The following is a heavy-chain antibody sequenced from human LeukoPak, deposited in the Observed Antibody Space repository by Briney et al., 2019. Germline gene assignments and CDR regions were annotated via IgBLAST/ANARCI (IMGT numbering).Heavy chain of an antibody. J-gene: IGHJ6*03. CDR2: INDSGGT. CDR1: GVSFSGYY. Sequence: SETLSLTCAVYGVSFSGYYWRWIRQSPGKGLEWIGEINDSGGTNYDPSLKGRVTISVDTSKNQISLKLTSVTAADTAVYYCARVAGDPIYYYYYLDVWGKGTTVTVSS. D-gene: IGHD7-27*01. V-gene: IGHV4-34*01. CDR3: ARVAGDPIYYYYYLDV.